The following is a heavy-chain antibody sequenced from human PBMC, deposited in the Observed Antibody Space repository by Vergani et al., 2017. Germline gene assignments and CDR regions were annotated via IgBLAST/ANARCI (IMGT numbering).Heavy chain of an antibody. D-gene: IGHD3-22*01. CDR3: ARXVPYYDSSGYQYAEDYYYYYMDV. J-gene: IGHJ6*03. CDR1: GDSVSSNSAA. Sequence: QVQLQQSGPGLVKPSQTLSLTCAISGDSVSSNSAAWNWIRQSPSRGLEWLGRTYYRSKWYNDYAVSVKSRITINPDTSKNQFSLQLNSVTPEDTAVYYCARXVPYYDSSGYQYAEDYYYYYMDVWGKGTTVTVSS. CDR2: TYYRSKWYN. V-gene: IGHV6-1*01.